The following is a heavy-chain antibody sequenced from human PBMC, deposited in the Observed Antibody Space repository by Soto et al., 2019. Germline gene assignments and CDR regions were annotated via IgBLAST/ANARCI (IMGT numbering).Heavy chain of an antibody. CDR2: IYYSGST. CDR3: ARDTQRGYSGYFAS. CDR1: GGSLSSGGYY. D-gene: IGHD1-26*01. Sequence: QVQLQESGPGLVKPSQTLSLSCTVSGGSLSSGGYYWSWIRQHPGKGLEWIGFIYYSGSTYYNPSLKSRVTFAVATSQNQFSLKLSSVTAADTAVYYCARDTQRGYSGYFASWGQGTLVTVSS. V-gene: IGHV4-31*03. J-gene: IGHJ4*02.